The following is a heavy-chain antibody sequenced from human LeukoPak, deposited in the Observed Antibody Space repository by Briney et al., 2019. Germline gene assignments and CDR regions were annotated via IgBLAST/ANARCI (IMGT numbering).Heavy chain of an antibody. CDR1: GGSISSGDYY. CDR2: TYYSGST. V-gene: IGHV4-30-4*08. Sequence: SETLSLTCTVSGGSISSGDYYWSWIRQPPGKGLEWIGYTYYSGSTYYNPSLKSRVTISVDTSKNQFSLKLSSVTDADTAVYYCARDWGSSSWYRYFDYWGQGTLVTVSS. CDR3: ARDWGSSSWYRYFDY. J-gene: IGHJ4*02. D-gene: IGHD6-13*01.